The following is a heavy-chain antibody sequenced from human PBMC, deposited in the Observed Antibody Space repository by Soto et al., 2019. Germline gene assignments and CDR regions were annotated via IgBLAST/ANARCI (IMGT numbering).Heavy chain of an antibody. CDR3: ARAPSYYYDSSGYYYPYYFDY. J-gene: IGHJ4*02. CDR1: GGSFSGYY. D-gene: IGHD3-22*01. CDR2: INHSGST. Sequence: ETRSLTCADYGGSFSGYYWSWIRQPPGKGLEWIGEINHSGSTNYNPSLKSRVTISVDTSKNQFSLKLSSVTDADTAVYYCARAPSYYYDSSGYYYPYYFDYWGQGTLVTVSS. V-gene: IGHV4-34*01.